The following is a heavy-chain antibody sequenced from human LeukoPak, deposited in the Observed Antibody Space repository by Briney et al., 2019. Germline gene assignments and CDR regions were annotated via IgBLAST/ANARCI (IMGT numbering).Heavy chain of an antibody. CDR2: ISYDGSNK. Sequence: GRSLRLSCAASGFTFSSYGMHWVRQAPGKGLEWVAVISYDGSNKYYADSVKGRFTISRDNSKNTLYLQMNSLRAEDTAVYYCAKDRRRGGNSVGYYYYYGMDVWGQGTTVTVSS. CDR3: AKDRRRGGNSVGYYYYYGMDV. CDR1: GFTFSSYG. V-gene: IGHV3-30*18. D-gene: IGHD4-23*01. J-gene: IGHJ6*02.